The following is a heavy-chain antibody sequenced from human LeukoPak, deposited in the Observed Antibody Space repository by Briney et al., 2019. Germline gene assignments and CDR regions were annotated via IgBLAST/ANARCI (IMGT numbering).Heavy chain of an antibody. D-gene: IGHD4-17*01. Sequence: ASVNVSCKASGGTFSSYAISWVRQAPGQGLEWMGGIIPIFGTANYAQKFQGRVTITADESTSTAYMELSSLRSEDTAVYYCARGNLGGDYDWFDPWGQGTLVTVSS. CDR1: GGTFSSYA. CDR3: ARGNLGGDYDWFDP. CDR2: IIPIFGTA. V-gene: IGHV1-69*13. J-gene: IGHJ5*02.